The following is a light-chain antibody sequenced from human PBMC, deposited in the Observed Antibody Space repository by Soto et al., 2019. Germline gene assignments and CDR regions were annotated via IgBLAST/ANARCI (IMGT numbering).Light chain of an antibody. CDR2: EVF. CDR1: SNDVGAFDY. V-gene: IGLV2-14*01. CDR3: SSYTSTRTYV. Sequence: QSALTQPASVSASPGQSISISCTGTSNDVGAFDYVSWYQQHPGKAPKLIIFEVFNRPSGVSTRFSGSKSGSTASLTISGLQAEDEADYFCSSYTSTRTYVFGTGTKVTVL. J-gene: IGLJ1*01.